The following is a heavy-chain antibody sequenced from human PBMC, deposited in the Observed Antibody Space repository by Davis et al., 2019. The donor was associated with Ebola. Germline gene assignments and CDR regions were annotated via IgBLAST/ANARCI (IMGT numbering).Heavy chain of an antibody. CDR2: ISYDGSNK. CDR1: GFTFSSYA. D-gene: IGHD2-2*01. Sequence: GESLKISCAASGFTFSSYAMHWVRQAPGKGLEWVALISYDGSNKYYADSVKGRFTISRDNSKNTLYLQMNSLRAEDTAVYYCARGYCTSTSCYPYYYYYMDVWGKGTTVTVSS. CDR3: ARGYCTSTSCYPYYYYYMDV. V-gene: IGHV3-30-3*01. J-gene: IGHJ6*03.